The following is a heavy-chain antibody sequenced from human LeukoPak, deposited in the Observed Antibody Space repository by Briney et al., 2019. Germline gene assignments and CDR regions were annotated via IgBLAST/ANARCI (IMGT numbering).Heavy chain of an antibody. CDR3: ARGGSYLSAFDI. CDR1: GFTFSTYT. D-gene: IGHD1-26*01. CDR2: MSSDGGNY. V-gene: IGHV3-30*04. J-gene: IGHJ3*02. Sequence: PGGSLRLSCTASGFTFSTYTIHWVRQAPGKGLEWVAVMSSDGGNYYYADSVKGRFTISRDNSKNTLYLQMNSLRVEDTAVYYCARGGSYLSAFDIWGQGTMVTVSS.